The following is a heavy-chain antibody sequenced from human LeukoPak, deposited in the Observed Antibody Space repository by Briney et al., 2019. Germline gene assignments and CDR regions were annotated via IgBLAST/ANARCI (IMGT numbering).Heavy chain of an antibody. D-gene: IGHD6-19*01. J-gene: IGHJ5*02. CDR1: GGSISSYY. V-gene: IGHV4-59*12. Sequence: KPSETLSLTCTVSGGSISSYYWSWIRQPPGKGLEWIGYIYYSGSTNYNPSLKSRVTISVDTSKNQSSLKLSSVTAADTAVYYCARDGGREAIAVAGKPSYNWFDPWGQGTLVTVSS. CDR3: ARDGGREAIAVAGKPSYNWFDP. CDR2: IYYSGST.